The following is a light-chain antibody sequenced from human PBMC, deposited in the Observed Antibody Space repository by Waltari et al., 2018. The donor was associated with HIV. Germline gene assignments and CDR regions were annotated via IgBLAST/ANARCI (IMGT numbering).Light chain of an antibody. CDR1: QTVNSN. CDR3: QHYNKGLRSFT. J-gene: IGKJ3*01. V-gene: IGKV3D-15*01. Sequence: EVVMTQSPATLSVSLGERATLSCRASQTVNSNLAWYQQRPGLAPRLLIYGAFTRATGIPTRFSGSGSGTDFTLTISSLQSEDFAVYYCQHYNKGLRSFTFGPGTKVDI. CDR2: GAF.